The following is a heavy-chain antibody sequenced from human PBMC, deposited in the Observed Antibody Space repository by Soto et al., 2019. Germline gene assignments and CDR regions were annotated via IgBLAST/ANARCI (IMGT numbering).Heavy chain of an antibody. D-gene: IGHD6-19*01. CDR2: IIPILGIA. Sequence: ASVKVSCKASGGTFSSYAISWVRQAPGQGLEWMGGIIPILGIANYAQKFQGRVTITADKSTSTAYMELSSLRSEDTAVYYCAREGSSGSGNYFGLGVWGQGTTVTVSS. CDR3: AREGSSGSGNYFGLGV. J-gene: IGHJ6*02. CDR1: GGTFSSYA. V-gene: IGHV1-69*10.